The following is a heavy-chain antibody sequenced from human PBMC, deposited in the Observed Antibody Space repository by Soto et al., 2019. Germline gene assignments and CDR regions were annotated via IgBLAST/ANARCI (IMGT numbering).Heavy chain of an antibody. V-gene: IGHV3-30-3*01. D-gene: IGHD6-6*01. Sequence: PGGSLRLSCAASGFTFSSYAMHWVRQAPGKGLEWVAVISYDGSNKYYADSVKGRFTISRDNSKNTLYLQMNSLRAEDTAVYYCARARNTARPPRLDYWGQGTLVTVSS. J-gene: IGHJ4*02. CDR3: ARARNTARPPRLDY. CDR1: GFTFSSYA. CDR2: ISYDGSNK.